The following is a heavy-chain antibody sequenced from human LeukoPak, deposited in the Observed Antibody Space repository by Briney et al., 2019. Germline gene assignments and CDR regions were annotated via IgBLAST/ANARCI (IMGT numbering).Heavy chain of an antibody. J-gene: IGHJ4*02. V-gene: IGHV3-21*01. CDR3: ARDTYSRWQTDY. CDR1: GFTFSNYS. D-gene: IGHD4-23*01. Sequence: IPGGSLRLSCAASGFTFSNYSMNWVRQAPGKGLEWVSSISGDSSHIYYVDSVKGRFTISRDNAESSLYLQMNGLRTEDTAIYYCARDTYSRWQTDYWGQGTLVTVSS. CDR2: ISGDSSHI.